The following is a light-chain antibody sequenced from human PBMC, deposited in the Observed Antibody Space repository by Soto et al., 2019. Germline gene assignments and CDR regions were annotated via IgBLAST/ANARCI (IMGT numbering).Light chain of an antibody. J-gene: IGLJ2*01. CDR3: QAWDSSTVV. Sequence: SYELSQPPSLSVSPGQTASITCSGHKVGDKYVCWYQQKPGQSPVLVIYLDTKRPSGIPERFSGSNSGNTATLTISGTQAMDEADYYCQAWDSSTVVFGGGTKLTVL. CDR2: LDT. V-gene: IGLV3-1*01. CDR1: KVGDKY.